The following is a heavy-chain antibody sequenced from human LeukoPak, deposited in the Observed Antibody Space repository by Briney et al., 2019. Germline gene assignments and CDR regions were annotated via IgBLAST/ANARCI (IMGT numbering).Heavy chain of an antibody. V-gene: IGHV4-30-4*01. CDR3: ARGRVRSWVVAATHSDLHDY. CDR2: IYYSGST. D-gene: IGHD2-15*01. Sequence: PSQTLSLTCTVSGGSISSGDYYWSWIRQPPGKGLEWIGYIYYSGSTYYNPSLKSRVTISVDTSKNQFSLKLSSVTAADTAVYYCARGRVRSWVVAATHSDLHDYWGQGTLVTVSS. CDR1: GGSISSGDYY. J-gene: IGHJ4*02.